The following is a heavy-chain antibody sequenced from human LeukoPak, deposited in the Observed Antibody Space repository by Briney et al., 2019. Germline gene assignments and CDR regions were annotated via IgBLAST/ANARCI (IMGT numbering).Heavy chain of an antibody. D-gene: IGHD3-9*01. CDR1: GGSISSSGYY. Sequence: SETRSLTCTVSGGSISSSGYYWGWIRQPPGKGLESIGSIYYTGTTSYNPSLKSRLTISVDTSKNQFSLKLSSVTAADTAVYYCARGRNLIRYFDWSDFDYYYYGMDVWGQGTTVTVSS. V-gene: IGHV4-39*01. CDR3: ARGRNLIRYFDWSDFDYYYYGMDV. CDR2: IYYTGTT. J-gene: IGHJ6*02.